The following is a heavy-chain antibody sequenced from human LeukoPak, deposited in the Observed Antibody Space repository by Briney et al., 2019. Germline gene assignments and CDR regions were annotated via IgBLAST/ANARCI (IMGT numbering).Heavy chain of an antibody. CDR3: ARGGFTGTSCPYFDY. D-gene: IGHD2-2*01. Sequence: TGGSLRLSCAASGFTFGSYWMHWVRHAPGKGLVWVSRISSDESSTSYADSVKGRFTISRDNAKNTLYLKMNSLRAEDTAIYFCARGGFTGTSCPYFDYWGQGPLVTVSS. J-gene: IGHJ4*02. CDR2: ISSDESST. CDR1: GFTFGSYW. V-gene: IGHV3-74*01.